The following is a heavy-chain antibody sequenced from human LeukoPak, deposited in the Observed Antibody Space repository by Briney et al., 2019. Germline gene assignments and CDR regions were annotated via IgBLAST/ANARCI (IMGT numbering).Heavy chain of an antibody. J-gene: IGHJ1*01. V-gene: IGHV4-39*07. Sequence: PSETLSLTCTVSGGSISSSSYYWGWIRQPPGKGLEWIGSIYYSGSTYYNPSLKSRVTISVDTSKNQFSLKLSSVTAADTAVYYCARDTYYYDSSGYALNAEYFQHWGQGTLVTVSS. CDR1: GGSISSSSYY. CDR3: ARDTYYYDSSGYALNAEYFQH. D-gene: IGHD3-22*01. CDR2: IYYSGST.